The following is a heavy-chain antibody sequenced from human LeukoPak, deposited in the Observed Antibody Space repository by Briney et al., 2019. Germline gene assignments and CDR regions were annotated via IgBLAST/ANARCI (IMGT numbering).Heavy chain of an antibody. CDR1: GGSISSGGYY. CDR3: ARDATYYYGSGPVGGAFDI. CDR2: IYYSGST. J-gene: IGHJ3*02. V-gene: IGHV4-31*11. D-gene: IGHD3-10*01. Sequence: SETLSLTCAVSGGSISSGGYYWSWIRQHPGKGLEWIGYIYYSGSTYYNPSLKSRVTISVDTSKNQFSLKLSSVTAAGTAVYYCARDATYYYGSGPVGGAFDIWGQGTMVTVSS.